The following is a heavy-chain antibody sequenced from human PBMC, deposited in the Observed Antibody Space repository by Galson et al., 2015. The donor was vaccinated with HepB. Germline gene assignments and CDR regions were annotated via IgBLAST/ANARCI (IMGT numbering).Heavy chain of an antibody. CDR3: ARDRDYDFLSAFYAMDV. Sequence: SLRLSCAASGFIFNNYGMHWVRQAPGKGLEWVAVIWYDGSNKYYVDSVKGRFTISRDNSKNTLYLQMNSLRDEDTAVYYCARDRDYDFLSAFYAMDVWGQGTTVTVYS. D-gene: IGHD3-3*01. V-gene: IGHV3-33*01. CDR1: GFIFNNYG. CDR2: IWYDGSNK. J-gene: IGHJ6*02.